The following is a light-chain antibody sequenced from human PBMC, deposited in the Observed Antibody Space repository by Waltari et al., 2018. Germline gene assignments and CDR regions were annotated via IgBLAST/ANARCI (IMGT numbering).Light chain of an antibody. V-gene: IGLV1-47*01. J-gene: IGLJ2*01. CDR3: ASWDGSLGGVI. CDR1: NYNIGNNY. CDR2: RSN. Sequence: QSVLSQPPSASGTPGQRVTISCSGTNYNIGNNYVYWYHQLPGTAPKLLIYRSNQRPAVVPDRFSGSKSGTSASLAISGLRSEDEAHYYWASWDGSLGGVIFGGGTKLTVL.